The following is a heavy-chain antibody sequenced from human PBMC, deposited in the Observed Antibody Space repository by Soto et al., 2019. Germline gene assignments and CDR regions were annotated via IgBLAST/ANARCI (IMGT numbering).Heavy chain of an antibody. V-gene: IGHV4-39*01. CDR1: GGSISSSSYY. J-gene: IGHJ6*02. CDR3: ASLRGYSGYDSGYYYYGMDV. D-gene: IGHD5-12*01. CDR2: IYYSGSI. Sequence: ENLSVTCTVSGGSISSSSYYWGWIRQPPGKGLEWIGSIYYSGSIYYNPSLKSRVTISVDTPKNQFSLKLSSVTAADTAVYYCASLRGYSGYDSGYYYYGMDVWGQGTTV.